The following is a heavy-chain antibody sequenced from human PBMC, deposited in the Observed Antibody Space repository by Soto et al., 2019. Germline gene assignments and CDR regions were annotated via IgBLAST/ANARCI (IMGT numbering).Heavy chain of an antibody. CDR3: ARDLKQRLVLGAFGI. CDR1: GGTFSSYA. V-gene: IGHV1-69*13. CDR2: IIPIFGTA. J-gene: IGHJ3*02. Sequence: SVKVSCKASGGTFSSYAISWVRQAPGQGLEWMGGIIPIFGTANYAQKFRGRVTITADESTSTAYMELSSLRSEDTAVYYCARDLKQRLVLGAFGIWGQGTMVTVSS. D-gene: IGHD6-13*01.